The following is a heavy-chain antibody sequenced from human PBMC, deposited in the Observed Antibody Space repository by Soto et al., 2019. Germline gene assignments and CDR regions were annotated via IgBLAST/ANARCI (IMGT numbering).Heavy chain of an antibody. CDR1: AYTFTSYT. Sequence: ASVQVSCKASAYTFTSYTMHWVRQAPGQRLEWMGWINGGNGNTKYSQKFQGRVTITRDTSASTAYMELNSLKTEDTAVYYCSAEIPHSSGYYFDYWGQGTLVTVSS. D-gene: IGHD3-22*01. CDR3: SAEIPHSSGYYFDY. J-gene: IGHJ4*02. V-gene: IGHV1-3*01. CDR2: INGGNGNT.